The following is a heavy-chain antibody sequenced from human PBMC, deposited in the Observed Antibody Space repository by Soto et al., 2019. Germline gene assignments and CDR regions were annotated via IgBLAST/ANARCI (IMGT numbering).Heavy chain of an antibody. CDR1: GFSISTDSAA. CDR3: ARAYSSGWFSYFDF. V-gene: IGHV6-1*01. CDR2: TYYRSGWSR. D-gene: IGHD6-19*01. Sequence: SQTLSLTCDISGFSISTDSAAWNWIRQSPSRGLEWLGRTYYRSGWSREYAVSVRGRITINPDTSKNQFSLQLNSVTPEDTAVYYCARAYSSGWFSYFDFWGQGTLVTVYS. J-gene: IGHJ4*02.